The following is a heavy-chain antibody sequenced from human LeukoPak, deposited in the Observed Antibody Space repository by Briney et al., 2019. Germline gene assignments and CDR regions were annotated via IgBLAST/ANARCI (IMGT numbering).Heavy chain of an antibody. CDR1: GYTFTSYG. CDR3: ARGIVVVPAAIPTLDYYYYYYMDV. J-gene: IGHJ6*03. Sequence: ASVKVSCKASGYTFTSYGISWVRQAPGQGLEWMGWISAYNGNTNYAQKLQGRVTMTTDTSTSTAYMELRSLRSDDTAVYYCARGIVVVPAAIPTLDYYYYYYMDVWGKGTTVTVSS. D-gene: IGHD2-2*02. CDR2: ISAYNGNT. V-gene: IGHV1-18*01.